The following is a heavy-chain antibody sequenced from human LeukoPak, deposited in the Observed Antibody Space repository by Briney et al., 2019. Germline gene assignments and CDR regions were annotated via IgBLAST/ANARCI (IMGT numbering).Heavy chain of an antibody. J-gene: IGHJ4*02. CDR1: GFMFHDYA. V-gene: IGHV3-43*02. CDR2: VSGGGGST. D-gene: IGHD6-19*01. Sequence: GGSLRLSCAAPGFMFHDYAIHWVRQAPGKGLEWVSFVSGGGGSTFYAVSVKGRFTTARENSKNSLYLQMNRLRSDDTALYYCARESESSGWYDYWGQGTLVTVPS. CDR3: ARESESSGWYDY.